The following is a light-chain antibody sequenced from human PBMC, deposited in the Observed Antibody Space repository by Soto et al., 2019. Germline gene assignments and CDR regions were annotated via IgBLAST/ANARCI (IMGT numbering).Light chain of an antibody. CDR2: EVN. V-gene: IGLV2-8*01. CDR3: TSYAGGNNV. CDR1: SSDVGGYNY. Sequence: QSALTQPPSASGSPGQSVTISCTGTSSDVGGYNYVSWYQQYPGKVPKLMIYEVNKRPSGVPDRFSGSKSGNTASLTASGLQAEDEADSYCTSYAGGNNVFGTGTKLTVL. J-gene: IGLJ1*01.